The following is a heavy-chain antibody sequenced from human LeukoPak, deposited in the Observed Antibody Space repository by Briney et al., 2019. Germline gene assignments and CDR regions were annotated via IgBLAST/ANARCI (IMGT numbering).Heavy chain of an antibody. J-gene: IGHJ4*02. CDR2: VRGSGDYT. Sequence: AGGSLRLSCAASGFTISSYAMSWVRQAPGKGLEWVSTVRGSGDYTYYADSVKGRFTISRDNAHNTLYLHMNSLRAEDTAVYYCAKEPATRWLATFDYWGQGTLVTVSS. CDR3: AKEPATRWLATFDY. D-gene: IGHD6-19*01. CDR1: GFTISSYA. V-gene: IGHV3-23*01.